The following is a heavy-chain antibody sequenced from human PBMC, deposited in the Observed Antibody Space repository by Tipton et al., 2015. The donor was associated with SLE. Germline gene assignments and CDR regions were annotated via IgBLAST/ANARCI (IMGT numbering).Heavy chain of an antibody. CDR3: ARGAGDYYYYYGMDV. CDR2: VHTSGST. Sequence: TLSLTCTVSGGSISSGSYYWSWIRQPAGKGLKWIGRVHTSGSTNYNPSLRSRVTISVDTSKDQFSLKLSSVTAADTAVYYCARGAGDYYYYYGMDVWGQGTTVTVSS. V-gene: IGHV4-61*02. CDR1: GGSISSGSYY. J-gene: IGHJ6*02.